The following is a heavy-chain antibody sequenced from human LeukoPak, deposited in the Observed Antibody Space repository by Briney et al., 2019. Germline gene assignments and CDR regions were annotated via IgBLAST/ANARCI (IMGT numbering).Heavy chain of an antibody. D-gene: IGHD2-2*01. Sequence: GGSLRLSCAASGFTFSRYWMSWVRQGPGKGLEWVADIKGDGRETYYMDSVKGRFTIYRDNAKNSLFLQMNSLRVEDMGFYYCARDEDCSSTSCLGGFDPWGQGTLVTVSS. J-gene: IGHJ5*02. CDR2: IKGDGRET. V-gene: IGHV3-7*01. CDR1: GFTFSRYW. CDR3: ARDEDCSSTSCLGGFDP.